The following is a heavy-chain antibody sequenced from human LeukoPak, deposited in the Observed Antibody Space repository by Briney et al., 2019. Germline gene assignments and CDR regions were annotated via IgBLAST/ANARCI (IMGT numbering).Heavy chain of an antibody. CDR1: GYTFTSYY. D-gene: IGHD7-27*01. CDR2: INPSGGST. CDR3: ARDPSGVRFGY. V-gene: IGHV1-46*01. J-gene: IGHJ4*02. Sequence: ASVKVSCKASGYTFTSYYMHWVRQAPGQGLEWMGIINPSGGSTSYAQKFQGRVTMTRDMSTSTVYMELSSLRSEDTVGYYCARDPSGVRFGYWGQGALVTVSS.